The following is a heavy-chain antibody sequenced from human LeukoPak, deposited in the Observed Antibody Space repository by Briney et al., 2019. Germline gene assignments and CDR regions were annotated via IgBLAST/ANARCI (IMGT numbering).Heavy chain of an antibody. D-gene: IGHD2-15*01. V-gene: IGHV3-11*01. CDR3: ATQDIVVVVAAPDDY. CDR2: ISSSGSTI. CDR1: GFTFSDYY. Sequence: PGGSLRLSCAASGFTFSDYYMSWIRQAPGKGLEWVSYISSSGSTIYYADSVKGRFTISRDNAKNSLYLQMNSLRAEDTAVYYCATQDIVVVVAAPDDYWGQGTLVTVSS. J-gene: IGHJ4*02.